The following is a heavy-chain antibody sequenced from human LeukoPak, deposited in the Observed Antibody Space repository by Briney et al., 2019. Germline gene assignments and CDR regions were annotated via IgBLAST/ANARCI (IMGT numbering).Heavy chain of an antibody. CDR2: IWYDGSKK. V-gene: IGHV3-33*01. J-gene: IGHJ4*02. CDR3: ARDHSTTAYYFDY. D-gene: IGHD4-17*01. Sequence: RESLTLSWVAATFTFTSYAMHCVSQAPGKGLGWGAVIWYDGSKKYYTDSVKGRFTISRDNSKNTLYLQMNSLRAEDTAVYYCARDHSTTAYYFDYWGQGTLVTVSS. CDR1: TFTFTSYA.